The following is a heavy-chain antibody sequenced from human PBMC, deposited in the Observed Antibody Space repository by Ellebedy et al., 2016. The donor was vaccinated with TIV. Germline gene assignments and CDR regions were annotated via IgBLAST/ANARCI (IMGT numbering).Heavy chain of an antibody. Sequence: GESLKISCAASGFTFSTYSMNWVRQAPGKGLEWVAFIRFDGTYTYYTDSVKGRFTISRDNSKNTVYLQMNSLRREDTAVYYCARYSSTWYGIDYWGQGTLVTVSS. D-gene: IGHD6-13*01. J-gene: IGHJ4*02. V-gene: IGHV3-30*02. CDR3: ARYSSTWYGIDY. CDR1: GFTFSTYS. CDR2: IRFDGTYT.